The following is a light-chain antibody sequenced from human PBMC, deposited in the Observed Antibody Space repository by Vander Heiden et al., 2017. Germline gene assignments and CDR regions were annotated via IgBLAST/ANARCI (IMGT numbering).Light chain of an antibody. CDR3: QQRSNWHP. CDR2: DAS. V-gene: IGKV3D-11*02. Sequence: EIALTQSPATLSLSPGERATLSCRASQSVSSYLAWYQQKPGQTPRLLIYDASNRATGIPARFSGSGPGTDFTLTISSLEPEDFAVYYCQQRSNWHPFGGGTKVEIK. CDR1: QSVSSY. J-gene: IGKJ4*01.